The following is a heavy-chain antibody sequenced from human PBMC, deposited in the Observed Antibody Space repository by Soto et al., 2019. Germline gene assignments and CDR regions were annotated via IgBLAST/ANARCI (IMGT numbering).Heavy chain of an antibody. CDR2: IWYDGSRK. Sequence: QVQLVESGGGVVQPGRSLTVSCAASGFTFSNYGMHWVRQAPDKGLEWGAVIWYDGSRKYYADSVKGRFTISRDDSRKTLYLEMNSLRVDDTGVYFCVREHSFRDSPAPWGQGTLVTVSS. J-gene: IGHJ5*02. CDR3: VREHSFRDSPAP. CDR1: GFTFSNYG. D-gene: IGHD3-22*01. V-gene: IGHV3-33*01.